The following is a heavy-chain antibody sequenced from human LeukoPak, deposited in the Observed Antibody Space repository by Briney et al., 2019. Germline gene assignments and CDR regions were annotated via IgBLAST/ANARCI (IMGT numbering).Heavy chain of an antibody. Sequence: SETLSLTCTVSGGSFSSYYWSWIRQPAGKGLEWIGRIYTSGSTNYNPSVKGRVTMSVDTSKTQFSLILSSVTAADTAVYYCARGYSGSYYDAFDFWGQGTMVTVSS. CDR1: GGSFSSYY. J-gene: IGHJ3*01. D-gene: IGHD1-26*01. CDR3: ARGYSGSYYDAFDF. CDR2: IYTSGST. V-gene: IGHV4-4*07.